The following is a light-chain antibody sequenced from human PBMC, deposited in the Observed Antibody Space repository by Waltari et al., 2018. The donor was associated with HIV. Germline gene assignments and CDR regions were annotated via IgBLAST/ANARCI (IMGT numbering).Light chain of an antibody. J-gene: IGLJ2*01. CDR2: LNP. CDR1: SSNIGAGYS. Sequence: QSVLTQPPSVSAAPGQTITISCTGNSSNIGAGYSVPWYQQAPGSTPKLLIYLNPTRPAGVRDRFSGSRSGSSASLAITGLRPEDEADYFCQSHDSSLSGASVFGGGTKVTVL. CDR3: QSHDSSLSGASV. V-gene: IGLV1-40*01.